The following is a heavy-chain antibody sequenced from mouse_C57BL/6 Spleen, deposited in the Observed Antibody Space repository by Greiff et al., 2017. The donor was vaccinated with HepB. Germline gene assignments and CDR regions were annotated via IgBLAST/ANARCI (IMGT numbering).Heavy chain of an antibody. CDR1: GYAFSSSW. D-gene: IGHD1-1*01. V-gene: IGHV1-82*01. J-gene: IGHJ2*01. CDR2: IYPGDGDT. CDR3: ARIYGSSYYFDY. Sequence: QVQLQQSGPELVKPGASVKISCKASGYAFSSSWMNWVKQRPGKGLEWIGRIYPGDGDTNYNGKFKGKATLTADKSSSTAYMQLSSLTYEDSAVYFCARIYGSSYYFDYWGQGTTLTVSS.